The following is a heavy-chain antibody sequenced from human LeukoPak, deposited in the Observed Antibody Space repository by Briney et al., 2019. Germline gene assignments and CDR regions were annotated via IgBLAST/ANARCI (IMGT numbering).Heavy chain of an antibody. CDR2: ISGSGGST. V-gene: IGHV3-23*01. Sequence: GTSLRLSCAASGFTFSSYAMSWVRQAPGKGLEWVSVISGSGGSTYYADSVKGRFTIARDNSKNTLYLQMNSLRAEDTAVYYCAKGRGGSGWTGFDYWGQGTLVTVSS. CDR1: GFTFSSYA. J-gene: IGHJ4*02. CDR3: AKGRGGSGWTGFDY. D-gene: IGHD6-19*01.